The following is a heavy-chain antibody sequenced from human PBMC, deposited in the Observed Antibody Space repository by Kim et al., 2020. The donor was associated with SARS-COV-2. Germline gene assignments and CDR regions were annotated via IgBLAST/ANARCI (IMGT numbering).Heavy chain of an antibody. J-gene: IGHJ6*02. V-gene: IGHV1-24*01. Sequence: QKFQGRVTMTEDTSTDTAYMELSSLRSEDTAVYYCATCSFGSSIYYGMDVWGQGTTVTVSS. D-gene: IGHD6-13*01. CDR3: ATCSFGSSIYYGMDV.